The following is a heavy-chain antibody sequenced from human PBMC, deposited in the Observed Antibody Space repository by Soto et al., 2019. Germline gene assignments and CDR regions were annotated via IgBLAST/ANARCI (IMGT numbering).Heavy chain of an antibody. CDR2: TYYSGST. D-gene: IGHD2-21*01. CDR1: GGSISSGGYY. CDR3: ARDXGDPYEH. J-gene: IGHJ4*01. Sequence: PSETLSLTCTVSGGSISSGGYYWSWIRQHPWKCLEWIGYTYYSGSTYYNPSLKSLVTISVETSKNPFSLKLSYVTAADTAVYYCARDXGDPYEHCGPGILVPVSS. V-gene: IGHV4-31*01.